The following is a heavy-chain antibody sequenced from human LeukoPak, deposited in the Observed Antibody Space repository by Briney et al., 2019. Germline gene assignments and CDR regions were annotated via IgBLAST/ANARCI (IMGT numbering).Heavy chain of an antibody. CDR1: GGSVSSGSYY. Sequence: SETLSLTCTVSGGSVSSGSYYWSWIRQPAGKGLEWIGRIYTSGSTNYNPSLKSRVTISVDTSKNQFSLKLSSVTAADTAVYYCAREATTDFDWFSRLGLDYWGQGTLVTVSS. CDR2: IYTSGST. D-gene: IGHD3-9*01. CDR3: AREATTDFDWFSRLGLDY. V-gene: IGHV4-61*02. J-gene: IGHJ4*02.